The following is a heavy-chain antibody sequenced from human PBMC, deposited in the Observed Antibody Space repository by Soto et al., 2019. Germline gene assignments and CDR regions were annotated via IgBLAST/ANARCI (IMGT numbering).Heavy chain of an antibody. Sequence: PGGSLRLSCAASGFTFSTYSMHWVRQAPGKGLEWVSYISSSSSTIFYTDSVKGRFTVSRDNAKNSLYLQMNSLRAEDTAVYYCARPMYYYDSSAPPANWGQGTLVTVSS. V-gene: IGHV3-48*01. J-gene: IGHJ4*02. CDR2: ISSSSSTI. CDR3: ARPMYYYDSSAPPAN. D-gene: IGHD3-22*01. CDR1: GFTFSTYS.